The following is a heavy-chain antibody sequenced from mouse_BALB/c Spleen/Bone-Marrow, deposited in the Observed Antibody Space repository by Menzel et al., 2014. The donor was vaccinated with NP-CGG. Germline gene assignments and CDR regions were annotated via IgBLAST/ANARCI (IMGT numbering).Heavy chain of an antibody. CDR1: DFNIKDAY. CDR2: IDPANVNT. J-gene: IGHJ3*01. D-gene: IGHD1-1*01. V-gene: IGHV14-3*02. CDR3: AVYYYGRSSFAY. Sequence: EVHLVESGAELVKPGASAKLSCTASDFNIKDAYMHWVKQRPEQGLEWIGRIDPANVNTKYDTKFQGKATITADTSSNTAYLLLSSLTSEDTAVYYCAVYYYGRSSFAYWGQGTLVTVSA.